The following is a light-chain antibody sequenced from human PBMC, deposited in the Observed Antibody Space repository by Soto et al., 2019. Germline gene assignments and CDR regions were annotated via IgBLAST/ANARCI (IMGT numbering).Light chain of an antibody. CDR2: GAS. J-gene: IGKJ1*01. Sequence: EILMTQSPATLSVSPGDRATLSCRASQSVSNNLAWYQQRPGQAPRLLIYGASTRATSIPARFSGSGSGTDFTLTISSLQPEDFAVYYCQQDYNLPGTFGQGTKVDIK. CDR3: QQDYNLPGT. CDR1: QSVSNN. V-gene: IGKV3D-15*01.